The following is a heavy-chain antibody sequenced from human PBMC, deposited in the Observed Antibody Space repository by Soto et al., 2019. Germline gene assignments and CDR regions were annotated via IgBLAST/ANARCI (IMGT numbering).Heavy chain of an antibody. Sequence: QVQLVQSGAEVKKPGASVKVSCKASGYTFTSYGISWVRQAPGQGLEWMGWISAYNGSTNYAQKLQGRVTMTTDTSTSTAYMELRSLRSDDTAVYYCARDPSCSGGSCYSRWYFDLWGRGTLVTVSS. CDR3: ARDPSCSGGSCYSRWYFDL. J-gene: IGHJ2*01. D-gene: IGHD2-15*01. V-gene: IGHV1-18*01. CDR1: GYTFTSYG. CDR2: ISAYNGST.